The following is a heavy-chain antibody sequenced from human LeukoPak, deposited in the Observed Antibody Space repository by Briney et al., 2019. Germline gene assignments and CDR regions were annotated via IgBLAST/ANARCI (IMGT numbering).Heavy chain of an antibody. Sequence: GASVKVSCKASGGTFSSYTISWVRQAPGQGLEWMGRIIPILGIANYAQKFQGRVTITADKSTSTAYMELSSLRSEDTAVYYCARESGYCSSTSCYTGIWFDPWGQGTLVTASS. CDR2: IIPILGIA. CDR3: ARESGYCSSTSCYTGIWFDP. D-gene: IGHD2-2*02. J-gene: IGHJ5*02. V-gene: IGHV1-69*04. CDR1: GGTFSSYT.